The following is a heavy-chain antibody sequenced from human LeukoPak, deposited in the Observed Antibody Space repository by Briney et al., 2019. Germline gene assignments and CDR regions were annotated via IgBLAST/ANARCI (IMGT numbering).Heavy chain of an antibody. CDR2: ISYDGSNK. J-gene: IGHJ6*03. D-gene: IGHD6-19*01. V-gene: IGHV3-30*18. CDR3: AKASVAGRYYYYYYMDV. CDR1: GFTFSSYG. Sequence: GGSLRLSCAASGFTFSSYGMHWVRQAPGKGLEWVAVISYDGSNKYYADSVKGRFTISRDNSKNTLYLQMNSLRAEDTAVYYCAKASVAGRYYYYYYMDVWGKGTTVTVSS.